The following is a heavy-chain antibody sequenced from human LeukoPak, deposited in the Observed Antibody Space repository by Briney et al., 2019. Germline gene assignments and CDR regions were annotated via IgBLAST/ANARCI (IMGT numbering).Heavy chain of an antibody. Sequence: ASVKVSCKASGYTFTSYAMHWVRQAPGQRLEWMGWINAGSGNTKYSQKFQGRVTITRDTSASTAYMELSSLRSEDTAVYYCARDSGKGLRLGELSLLFDPWGQGTLVTVSS. CDR2: INAGSGNT. J-gene: IGHJ5*02. CDR1: GYTFTSYA. CDR3: ARDSGKGLRLGELSLLFDP. V-gene: IGHV1-3*01. D-gene: IGHD3-16*02.